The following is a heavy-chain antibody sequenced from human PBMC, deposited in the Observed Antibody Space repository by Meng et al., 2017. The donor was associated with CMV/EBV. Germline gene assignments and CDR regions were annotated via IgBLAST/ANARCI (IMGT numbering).Heavy chain of an antibody. CDR3: ARFVGYCSSTSCYPKRGLVDY. CDR1: GYTLTGYY. V-gene: IGHV1-2*02. J-gene: IGHJ4*02. CDR2: INPNSGGT. Sequence: ASVKVSCKASGYTLTGYYMHWVRQAPGQGLEWMGWINPNSGGTNYAQKFQGRVTMTRDTSISTAYMELSRLRSDDTAVYYCARFVGYCSSTSCYPKRGLVDYWGQGTLVTVSS. D-gene: IGHD2-2*01.